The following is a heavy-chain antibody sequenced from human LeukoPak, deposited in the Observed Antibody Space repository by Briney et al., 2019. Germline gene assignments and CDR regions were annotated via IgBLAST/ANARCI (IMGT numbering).Heavy chain of an antibody. V-gene: IGHV3-9*01. CDR2: ISWNSGDI. CDR1: GFTFDDYA. D-gene: IGHD3-3*01. J-gene: IGHJ6*02. Sequence: GGSLRLSCAASGFTFDDYAMHWVRQAPGKGLEWVSGISWNSGDIGYADSVKGRFTISRDNAKNSLYLGMNSLRAEDTALYYCAKSQSYDFWRGYMVVWGQGTTVTVSS. CDR3: AKSQSYDFWRGYMVV.